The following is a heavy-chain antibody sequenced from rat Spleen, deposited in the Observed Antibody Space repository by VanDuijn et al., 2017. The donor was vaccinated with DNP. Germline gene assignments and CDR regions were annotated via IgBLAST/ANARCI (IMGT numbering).Heavy chain of an antibody. Sequence: EVQLVESGGGLVQPGRSLRLSCAASGITFSSHWMFWTRQAPGKGLEWIASISYDGGTTYYPDSVKGRFTISRDNAKNTLYLQMNSLISEDTATYYCATPAHYGYKGDYWGQGVLVTVSS. V-gene: IGHV5-58*01. CDR1: GITFSSHW. D-gene: IGHD1-6*01. CDR2: ISYDGGTT. J-gene: IGHJ2*01. CDR3: ATPAHYGYKGDY.